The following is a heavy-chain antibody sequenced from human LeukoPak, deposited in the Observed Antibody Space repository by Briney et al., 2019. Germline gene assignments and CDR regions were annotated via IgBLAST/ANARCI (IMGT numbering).Heavy chain of an antibody. CDR3: AKEGTPQVSTWYDL. V-gene: IGHV3-30*04. D-gene: IGHD3-10*01. Sequence: AGGSLRLSCAASGFTFSRYAMHWVRQAPGKGLEWVAVISYEGGTQHYADSVKGRFIISRDNPRNTLYLQMNILRTEDTAVYYCAKEGTPQVSTWYDLWGQGTQVIVSS. J-gene: IGHJ5*02. CDR2: ISYEGGTQ. CDR1: GFTFSRYA.